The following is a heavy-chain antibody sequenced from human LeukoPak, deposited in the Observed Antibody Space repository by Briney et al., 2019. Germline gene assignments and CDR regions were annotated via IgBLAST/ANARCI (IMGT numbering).Heavy chain of an antibody. CDR3: ARRRVGYSYGEFDY. CDR1: GYSFTTYW. Sequence: HGEYLKISCKGSGYSFTTYWIGWVRQMPGKGLEWMGIINPGDSDTRYSPSFQGQVTISADKSISTTYLQWSSLKASDTAMYYCARRRVGYSYGEFDYWGQGTLVTVSS. D-gene: IGHD5-18*01. CDR2: INPGDSDT. J-gene: IGHJ4*02. V-gene: IGHV5-51*01.